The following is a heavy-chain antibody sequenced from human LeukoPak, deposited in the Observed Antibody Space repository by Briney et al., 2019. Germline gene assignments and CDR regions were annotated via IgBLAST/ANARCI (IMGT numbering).Heavy chain of an antibody. CDR3: AREVYSSTWFDL. CDR1: GFSFSSYA. D-gene: IGHD6-13*01. J-gene: IGHJ4*02. CDR2: IYAGGNT. Sequence: GGSLRLSCSASGFSFSSYAMSWVRQAPGKGLEWVSVIYAGGNTYYADSVKERFTISRDNSRNTLYLQMNSLRGDDTAVYYCAREVYSSTWFDLWGQGTLVTVSS. V-gene: IGHV3-66*01.